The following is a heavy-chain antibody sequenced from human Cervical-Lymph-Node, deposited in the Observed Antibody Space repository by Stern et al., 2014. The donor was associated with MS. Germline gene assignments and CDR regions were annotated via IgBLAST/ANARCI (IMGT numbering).Heavy chain of an antibody. CDR3: ARFQGPPTILTGWFDP. V-gene: IGHV4-30-2*01. D-gene: IGHD1-26*01. J-gene: IGHJ5*02. CDR1: GGSISSGDYS. Sequence: QLQLQESGSGLVKPSQTLSLTCGVSGGSISSGDYSWSWIRQPPVKGLEWIGFIYHSGNTYYNPSLKGRVTISVDKSKNQISLKLSSVTAADTAVYYCARFQGPPTILTGWFDPWGQGTLVTVSS. CDR2: IYHSGNT.